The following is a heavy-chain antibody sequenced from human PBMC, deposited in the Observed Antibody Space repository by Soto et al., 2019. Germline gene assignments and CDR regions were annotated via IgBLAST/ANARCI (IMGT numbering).Heavy chain of an antibody. CDR3: AKHGDTYDILTGYYQAYYFDY. J-gene: IGHJ4*02. CDR1: GFTFSSYA. CDR2: ISGSGGST. Sequence: TGGSLRLSCAASGFTFSSYAMSWVRQAPGKGLEWVSAISGSGGSTYYADSVKGRFTISRDNSKNTLYLQMNSLRAEDTAVYYCAKHGDTYDILTGYYQAYYFDYWGQGTLVTVSS. V-gene: IGHV3-23*01. D-gene: IGHD3-9*01.